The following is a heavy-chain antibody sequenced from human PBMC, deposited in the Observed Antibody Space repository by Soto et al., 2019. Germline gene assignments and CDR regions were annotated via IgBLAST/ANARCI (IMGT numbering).Heavy chain of an antibody. Sequence: SGPTLVNPTQTLTLTCTFSGFSLSTSGVGVGWIRQPPGKALEWLALIYWDDDKRYSPSLKSRLTITKDTSKNQVVLTMTNIVPVDTATYFFAHRNCWYCSSTSCYNDAFDIWGQGTMVTVSS. D-gene: IGHD2-2*02. CDR2: IYWDDDK. V-gene: IGHV2-5*02. CDR1: GFSLSTSGVG. CDR3: AHRNCWYCSSTSCYNDAFDI. J-gene: IGHJ3*02.